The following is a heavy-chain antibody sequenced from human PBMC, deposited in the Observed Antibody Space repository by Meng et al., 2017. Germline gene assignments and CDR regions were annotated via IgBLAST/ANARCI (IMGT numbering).Heavy chain of an antibody. J-gene: IGHJ5*02. Sequence: QVQLQQWGAGLWKPSEALSLPSAVYGGSFSGYYCSWIRQPPGKGLEWIGEINHSGSTNYNPSLKSRVTISVDTSKNQFSLKLSSVTAADTAVYYCARRRGGSSDWFDPWGQGTLVTVSS. CDR3: ARRRGGSSDWFDP. CDR1: GGSFSGYY. V-gene: IGHV4-34*01. D-gene: IGHD6-6*01. CDR2: INHSGST.